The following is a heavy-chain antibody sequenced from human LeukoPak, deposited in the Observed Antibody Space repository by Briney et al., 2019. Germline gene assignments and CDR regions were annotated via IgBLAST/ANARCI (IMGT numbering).Heavy chain of an antibody. J-gene: IGHJ1*01. D-gene: IGHD2-21*02. V-gene: IGHV5-51*01. CDR2: IYPGDPDT. Sequence: GESLKISCQGSGYTFTTYWIGWVRQMPGRGLEWMGIIYPGDPDTRYSPSFQGQVTISADKSINTAYLRWSSLKASDTAMYYCARSPCGGDCYSGHFQHWGQGTLVTVSS. CDR1: GYTFTTYW. CDR3: ARSPCGGDCYSGHFQH.